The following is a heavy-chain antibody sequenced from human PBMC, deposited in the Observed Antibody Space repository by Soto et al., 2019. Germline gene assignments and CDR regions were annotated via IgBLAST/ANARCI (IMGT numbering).Heavy chain of an antibody. Sequence: QVHLVQSGAEVKKPGASVKVSCKASGYSFTDYYMHWVRQAPGQGLEWMGWINTKTGGTNYAQRVEGRATMTGDTSINTAYMELSRQRSDETAVYYCARVGPTGWFDPWGQGTVVTVSS. CDR2: INTKTGGT. V-gene: IGHV1-2*02. CDR1: GYSFTDYY. J-gene: IGHJ5*02. CDR3: ARVGPTGWFDP.